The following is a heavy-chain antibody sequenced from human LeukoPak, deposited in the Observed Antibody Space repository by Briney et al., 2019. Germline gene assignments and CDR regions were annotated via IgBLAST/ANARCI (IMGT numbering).Heavy chain of an antibody. J-gene: IGHJ6*03. CDR3: ARSGRGVDSFYFYMDV. CDR2: VSSSGGST. Sequence: GGSLRLSCAASGFTFSRNAMSWVRQAPGKGLEWVSGVSSSGGSTYYADSVKGRFTISRDDSKNTLYLQMNSLRAEDTAVYYCARSGRGVDSFYFYMDVWGKGTTVTVSS. D-gene: IGHD3-10*01. V-gene: IGHV3-23*01. CDR1: GFTFSRNA.